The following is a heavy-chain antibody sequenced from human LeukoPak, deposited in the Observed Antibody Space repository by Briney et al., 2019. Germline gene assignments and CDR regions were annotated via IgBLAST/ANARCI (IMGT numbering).Heavy chain of an antibody. CDR2: IRSKANSYAT. CDR1: GFTFSGSA. V-gene: IGHV3-73*01. Sequence: GGSLRLSCAASGFTFSGSAMHWVRQASGKGLEWVGRIRSKANSYATAYAASVKGRLTISRDDSKNTAYLQMNSLKTEDTAVYYCTRVLSDSSSAKFDYWGQGTLVTVSS. D-gene: IGHD6-13*01. CDR3: TRVLSDSSSAKFDY. J-gene: IGHJ4*02.